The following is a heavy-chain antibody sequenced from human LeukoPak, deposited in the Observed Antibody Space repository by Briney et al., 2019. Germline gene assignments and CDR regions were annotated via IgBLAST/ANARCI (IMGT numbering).Heavy chain of an antibody. D-gene: IGHD5-18*01. CDR2: IFGSGGSP. Sequence: GGSLRLSCEASGFTFGGHAMYWVRHAPGKGLEWVAGIFGSGGSPHYADSVKGRFTISRDNPRNTVYLQINSLRDADTAVYYCGKTTVGYSSGQKPAWPVDFWGQGTLVTVSS. CDR3: GKTTVGYSSGQKPAWPVDF. V-gene: IGHV3-23*01. CDR1: GFTFGGHA. J-gene: IGHJ4*02.